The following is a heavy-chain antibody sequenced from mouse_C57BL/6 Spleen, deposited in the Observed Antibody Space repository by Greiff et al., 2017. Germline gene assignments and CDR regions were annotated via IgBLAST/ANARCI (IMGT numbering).Heavy chain of an antibody. D-gene: IGHD1-1*01. Sequence: EVMLVESGAELVKPGASVKLSCTASGFNIKDYYMHWVKQRTEQGLEWIGRIDPEDGENKYATKVQGKATIRADTSSNTAYLQLSSLTSEDTAVYYCARDYGSSGGFAYWGQGTLVTVSA. CDR1: GFNIKDYY. CDR2: IDPEDGEN. CDR3: ARDYGSSGGFAY. J-gene: IGHJ3*01. V-gene: IGHV14-2*01.